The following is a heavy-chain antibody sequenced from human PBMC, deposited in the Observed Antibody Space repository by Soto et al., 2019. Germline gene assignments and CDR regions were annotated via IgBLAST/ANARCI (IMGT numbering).Heavy chain of an antibody. V-gene: IGHV5-51*01. Sequence: GESLKISCQGSGYEFSTFWIGWVRQMPGKGPEWMGIIFPSDSDTRYSPSFQGHVTISADKSVHTAYLQWSSLKASDTAMYYCATPYGNYDHWGQGTLVTVSS. CDR2: IFPSDSDT. CDR1: GYEFSTFW. J-gene: IGHJ5*02. CDR3: ATPYGNYDH. D-gene: IGHD4-17*01.